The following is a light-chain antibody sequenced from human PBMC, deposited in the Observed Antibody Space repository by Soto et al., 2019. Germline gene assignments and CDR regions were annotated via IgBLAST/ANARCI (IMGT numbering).Light chain of an antibody. CDR1: QGISSY. Sequence: DIQMTQSPSSLSASVGDRVTITCRASQGISSYLAWYQQKPGQVPKLLIYAASTWQSGVPSRFSGSGSGTDFTLTISSLQPEDVATYYCQKYNSAPPFTFGPGTKGDIK. J-gene: IGKJ3*01. CDR3: QKYNSAPPFT. V-gene: IGKV1-27*01. CDR2: AAS.